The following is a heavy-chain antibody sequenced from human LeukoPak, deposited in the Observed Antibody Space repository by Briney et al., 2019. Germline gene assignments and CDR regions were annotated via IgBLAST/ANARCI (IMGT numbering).Heavy chain of an antibody. Sequence: ASVTVSCTASGYTFTSYDINWVRQAPGQGLEWMGWMNPNSGNTDYAQKFQGRVTMTRNTSISTAYMELSSLRSEDTAVYYCARGGIRPVAAAANDYWGQGTLVTVSS. CDR1: GYTFTSYD. CDR2: MNPNSGNT. CDR3: ARGGIRPVAAAANDY. J-gene: IGHJ4*02. D-gene: IGHD6-13*01. V-gene: IGHV1-8*01.